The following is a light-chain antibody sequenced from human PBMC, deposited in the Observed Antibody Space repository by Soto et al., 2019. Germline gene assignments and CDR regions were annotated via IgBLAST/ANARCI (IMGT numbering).Light chain of an antibody. CDR2: EVN. CDR1: SSDVGGYNY. Sequence: QSALAQPASVSGSPGQSITVSCTGTSSDVGGYNYVSWYQQRPGKAPKLMIYEVNNRPSGVSNRFSGSKSGNTASLTISGLQAEDEADYYCGSWDSSLSAYVFGTGTKVTVL. CDR3: GSWDSSLSAYV. V-gene: IGLV2-14*01. J-gene: IGLJ1*01.